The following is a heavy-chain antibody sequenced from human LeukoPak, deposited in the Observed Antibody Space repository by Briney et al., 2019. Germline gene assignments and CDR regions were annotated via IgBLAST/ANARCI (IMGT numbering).Heavy chain of an antibody. J-gene: IGHJ4*02. CDR3: AKEGKTRNWNYFQAKPVY. CDR1: GFTFSSYA. V-gene: IGHV3-23*01. CDR2: ISGSGGST. Sequence: GGSLRLSCAASGFTFSSYAMSWVRQAPGKGLEWVSAISGSGGSTYYADSVKGRFTISRDNSKNTLYLQMNSLRAEDTAVYYCAKEGKTRNWNYFQAKPVYWGQGTLVIVSS. D-gene: IGHD1-7*01.